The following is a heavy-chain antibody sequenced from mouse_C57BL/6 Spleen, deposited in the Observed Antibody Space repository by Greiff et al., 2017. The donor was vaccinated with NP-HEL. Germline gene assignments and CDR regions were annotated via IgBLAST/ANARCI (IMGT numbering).Heavy chain of an antibody. J-gene: IGHJ1*03. V-gene: IGHV3-1*01. CDR2: ISYSGST. Sequence: DVHLAESGPGMVKPSQSLSLTCTVTGYSITSGYDWHWIRHFPGNKLEWMGYISYSGSTNYNPSLKSRISITHDTSKNHFFLKLNSVTTEDTATYYCARDYYGSSYGWYFDVWGTGTTVTVSS. D-gene: IGHD1-1*01. CDR1: GYSITSGYD. CDR3: ARDYYGSSYGWYFDV.